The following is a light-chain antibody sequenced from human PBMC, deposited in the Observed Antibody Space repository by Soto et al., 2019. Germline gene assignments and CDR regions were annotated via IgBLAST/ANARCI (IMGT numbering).Light chain of an antibody. J-gene: IGKJ1*01. CDR3: QQYNNWPWT. Sequence: EIVLTQSPGTLSLSPGERATLSCRASQTVTRSYLAWYQQKPGQAPRLLIYGASTRATSFPARFSGSGSGTDFTLTISSLQSEDFAVYYCQQYNNWPWTFGQGTKVDIK. CDR1: QTVTRSY. V-gene: IGKV3-15*01. CDR2: GAS.